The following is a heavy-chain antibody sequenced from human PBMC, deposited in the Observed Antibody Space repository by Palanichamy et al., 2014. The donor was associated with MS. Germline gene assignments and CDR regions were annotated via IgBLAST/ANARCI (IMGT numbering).Heavy chain of an antibody. CDR2: IGTAGDP. Sequence: EVQLVESGGGRWYSLGGPVRLSCAASGFTFSSYDMHWVRQATGKGLEWVSAIGTAGDPYYPGSVKGRFTISRENAKNSLYLQMNSLRAGDTAVYYCARGIAVARRGYYFDYWGQGTLVTVSS. CDR3: ARGIAVARRGYYFDY. V-gene: IGHV3-13*05. CDR1: GFTFSSYD. J-gene: IGHJ4*02. D-gene: IGHD6-19*01.